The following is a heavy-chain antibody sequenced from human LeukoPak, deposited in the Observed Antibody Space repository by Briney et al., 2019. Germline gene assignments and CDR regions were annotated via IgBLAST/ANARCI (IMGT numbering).Heavy chain of an antibody. D-gene: IGHD3-22*01. J-gene: IGHJ5*01. V-gene: IGHV3-23*03. Sequence: GGSLRLSCAASGFTFSSYAMSWVRQAPGKGLEWVSVIFSGGSIYYADSVKGRFTISRDISKNTLFLQMNSLRAEDTAVYYCASRNYFNSSDYFDSWGQGTLVTVSS. CDR2: IFSGGSI. CDR3: ASRNYFNSSDYFDS. CDR1: GFTFSSYA.